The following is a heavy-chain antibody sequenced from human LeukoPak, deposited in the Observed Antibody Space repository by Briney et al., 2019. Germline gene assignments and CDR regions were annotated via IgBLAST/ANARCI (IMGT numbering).Heavy chain of an antibody. CDR2: INHSGST. Sequence: PSETLSLTCAVYGGSFSGYYWSWIRQPPGKGLEWIGEINHSGSTNYNLSLKSRVTISVDTSKNQFSLKPSSVTAADTAVYYCAREGYYDSSGYLNFDYWGQGTLVTVSS. D-gene: IGHD3-22*01. CDR1: GGSFSGYY. CDR3: AREGYYDSSGYLNFDY. V-gene: IGHV4-34*01. J-gene: IGHJ4*02.